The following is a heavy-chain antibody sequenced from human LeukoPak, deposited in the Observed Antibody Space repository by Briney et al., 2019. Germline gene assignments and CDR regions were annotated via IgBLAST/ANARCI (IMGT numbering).Heavy chain of an antibody. D-gene: IGHD3-22*01. CDR2: IYYSGST. CDR3: ARRPERMYYYDSSGREFDY. CDR1: GGSISSGGYY. V-gene: IGHV4-31*03. J-gene: IGHJ4*02. Sequence: PSETLSLTCTVSGGSISSGGYYWSWIRQHPGKGLEWIGYIYYSGSTYYNPSLKSRVTISVDTSKNQFSLKLSSVTAADTAVYYCARRPERMYYYDSSGREFDYWGQGTLVTVSS.